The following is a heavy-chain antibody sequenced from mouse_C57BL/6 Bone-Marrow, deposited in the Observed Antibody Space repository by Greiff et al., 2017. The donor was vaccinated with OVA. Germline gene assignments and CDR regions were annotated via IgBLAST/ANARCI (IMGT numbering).Heavy chain of an antibody. D-gene: IGHD1-1*01. V-gene: IGHV5-4*01. CDR3: ARDAPYYYGLDY. J-gene: IGHJ2*01. CDR2: ISDGGSYT. CDR1: GFTFSSYS. Sequence: VQLKESGAGLVKPGGSLKLSCAASGFTFSSYSMPWVRQTPEKRLEWVATISDGGSYTYYPDNVKGRFTISRDNAKNTQYLQMSQLNSEDTAMYYYARDAPYYYGLDYWGQGTTLTVSS.